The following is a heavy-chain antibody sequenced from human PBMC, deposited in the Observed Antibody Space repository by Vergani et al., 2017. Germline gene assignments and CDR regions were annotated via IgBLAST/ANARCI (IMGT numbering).Heavy chain of an antibody. CDR1: GGTFSSYA. J-gene: IGHJ5*02. D-gene: IGHD3-3*01. Sequence: QVQLVQSGAEVKKPGSSVKVSCKASGGTFSSYAISWVRQAPGQGLEWMGGIIPSFGTANYAQKFQGRVTITADESTSTAYMELSSLRSEDTAVYYCASNEYDVWGGYLGFDPWGQGTLVTVSS. CDR3: ASNEYDVWGGYLGFDP. V-gene: IGHV1-69*01. CDR2: IIPSFGTA.